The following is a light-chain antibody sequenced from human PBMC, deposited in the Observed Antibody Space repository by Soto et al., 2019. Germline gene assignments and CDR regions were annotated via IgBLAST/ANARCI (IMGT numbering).Light chain of an antibody. V-gene: IGKV1-39*01. CDR1: QSISSY. Sequence: DIQMTQSPSSLSASVGDRVTITCRASQSISSYLNWYQHKPGKAPKLLIYAASSLQSGVPSRFSGSGSGTDFTLTISSLQPEDFATYYCQQIYSTPRTFGQGTKLEIK. J-gene: IGKJ2*01. CDR2: AAS. CDR3: QQIYSTPRT.